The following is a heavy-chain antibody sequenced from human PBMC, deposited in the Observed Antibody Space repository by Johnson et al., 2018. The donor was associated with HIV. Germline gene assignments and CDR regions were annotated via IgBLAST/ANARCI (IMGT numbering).Heavy chain of an antibody. J-gene: IGHJ3*02. CDR2: ISGSGGST. V-gene: IGHV3-23*04. CDR1: GFTFSSYA. Sequence: MLLVESGGGLVQPGGSLRLSCAASGFTFSSYAMRWVRQAPGKGLAWASAISGSGGSTYYADSVKGRFTISRDKSKNTLYLQMNSLRAEDTAVYYCARVEPIRRAIDAFDIWGQGTMVTVSS. CDR3: ARVEPIRRAIDAFDI.